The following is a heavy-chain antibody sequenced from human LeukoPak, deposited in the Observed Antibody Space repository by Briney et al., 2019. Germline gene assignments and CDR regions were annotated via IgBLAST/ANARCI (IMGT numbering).Heavy chain of an antibody. V-gene: IGHV3-9*01. CDR2: ISWNSGSI. D-gene: IGHD3-3*01. CDR1: GFTFDDYA. J-gene: IGHJ6*02. Sequence: GGSLRLSCAASGFTFDDYAMHWVRHAPGKGLEWVSGISWNSGSIVYADSVKGRFTISRDNAKNSLYLQMNSLRAEDTALYYCAKEPRFLEWLSRYGMDVWGQGTTVTVSS. CDR3: AKEPRFLEWLSRYGMDV.